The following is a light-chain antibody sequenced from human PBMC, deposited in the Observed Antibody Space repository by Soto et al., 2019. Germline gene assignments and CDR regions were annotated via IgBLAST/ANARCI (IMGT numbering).Light chain of an antibody. V-gene: IGLV2-11*01. CDR1: SSDVGAYTR. J-gene: IGLJ1*01. Sequence: SVLTQPRSMSGSPGQSVTISCTGSSSDVGAYTRVSWYQKHPDEAPKLMIYDVYKRPSGVPERFSGSESGDTASLTISGLRTEYEADYFCCSYAGSYTWVCGTGTKLTVL. CDR3: CSYAGSYTWV. CDR2: DVY.